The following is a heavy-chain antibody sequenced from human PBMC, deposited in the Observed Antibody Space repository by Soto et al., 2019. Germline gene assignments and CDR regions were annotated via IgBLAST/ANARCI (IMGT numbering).Heavy chain of an antibody. D-gene: IGHD5-12*01. Sequence: GGSLRLSCAASGFTFSSYGVHWVRQAPGKGLEWVAVISYDGGAKYFGDSVKGRSTISRDNSKNTLYLEMNSLRAEDTAVYFCAKDRSGYDWYFDYWGQGTLVTVSS. V-gene: IGHV3-30*18. CDR3: AKDRSGYDWYFDY. CDR2: ISYDGGAK. J-gene: IGHJ4*02. CDR1: GFTFSSYG.